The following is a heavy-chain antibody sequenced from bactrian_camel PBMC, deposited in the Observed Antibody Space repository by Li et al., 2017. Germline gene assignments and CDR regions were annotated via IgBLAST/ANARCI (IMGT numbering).Heavy chain of an antibody. Sequence: VQLVESGGGLVQPGGSLRLSCAASGFTFSGYGMSWVRQAPGKGLQWLSTIWNDGNTYYTDSVKGRFTISRDSDKNILYLQMDSLKSEDTGMYYCAARSVGWCPLFEHWLGKRAYTPGGYFARWGQGTQVTVS. J-gene: IGHJ4*01. D-gene: IGHD1*01. CDR3: AARSVGWCPLFEHWLGKRAYTPGGYFAR. CDR2: IWNDGNT. V-gene: IGHV3S10*01. CDR1: GFTFSGYG.